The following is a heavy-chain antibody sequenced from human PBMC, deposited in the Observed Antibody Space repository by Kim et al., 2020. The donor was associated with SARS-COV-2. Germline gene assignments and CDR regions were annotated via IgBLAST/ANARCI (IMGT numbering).Heavy chain of an antibody. CDR2: INPSGGTT. CDR3: ARGFDCSSTSCYLVALDI. Sequence: ASVKVSCKASGYSFTNYYIHWVRQAPGQGLEWMGIINPSGGTTTSAEKFQGRVTMTRDTSTNTVYMELTNLRSEDTAVYYCARGFDCSSTSCYLVALDIWGQGTMVTVSS. V-gene: IGHV1-46*01. J-gene: IGHJ3*02. D-gene: IGHD2-2*01. CDR1: GYSFTNYY.